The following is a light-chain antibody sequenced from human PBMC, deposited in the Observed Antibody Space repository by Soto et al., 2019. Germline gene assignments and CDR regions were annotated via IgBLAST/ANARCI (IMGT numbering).Light chain of an antibody. J-gene: IGLJ3*02. CDR3: ASWDDSLSGGV. CDR2: TDY. CDR1: NSNIGTYT. V-gene: IGLV1-44*01. Sequence: QSVLTQPPSASGTPGQRVIISCSGSNSNIGTYTVNWYQQLPGTAPKLLIYTDYQRPSGVPDRFSVSKSGTSASLAISGLQSEDEADYYCASWDDSLSGGVFGGGTKHTVL.